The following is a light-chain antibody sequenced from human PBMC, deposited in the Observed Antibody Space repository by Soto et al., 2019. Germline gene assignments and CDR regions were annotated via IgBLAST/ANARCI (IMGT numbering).Light chain of an antibody. CDR1: TGEVTTSYY. V-gene: IGLV7-43*01. CDR3: LLYHGGSRLRV. Sequence: QTVVTQEPSLTVSPGGTVTLTCASRTGEVTTSYYANWFQQKPGQAPRAMIHSTSNKHSWTPARFSGSLLGGKAALTLSDVQPEDEAEYFCLLYHGGSRLRVFGGGTKLTVL. CDR2: STS. J-gene: IGLJ3*02.